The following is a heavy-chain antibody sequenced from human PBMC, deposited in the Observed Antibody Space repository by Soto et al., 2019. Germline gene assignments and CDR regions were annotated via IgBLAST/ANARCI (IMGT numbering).Heavy chain of an antibody. V-gene: IGHV4-31*03. CDR3: AREAVSRYFQP. CDR2: IYYSGST. J-gene: IGHJ1*01. CDR1: GGSISSGGYY. D-gene: IGHD3-16*01. Sequence: QVQLQESGPGLVKPSQTLSLTCTVSGGSISSGGYYWSWIRQPPGKGLEWIGYIYYSGSTYYNPSLKCRVTIPVDTAKNQFSRKLSAVTAADTAVYYWAREAVSRYFQPWGQGTLVTVSS.